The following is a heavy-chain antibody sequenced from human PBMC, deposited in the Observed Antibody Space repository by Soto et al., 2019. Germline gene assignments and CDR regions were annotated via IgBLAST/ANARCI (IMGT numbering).Heavy chain of an antibody. J-gene: IGHJ6*02. Sequence: GGSLRLSCAASGFTFSNYWMHWVRQAPGKGLEWVSAISGSVGSTYYADSVKGRFTISRDNSKNTVYLQMSSLRAEDTALYYCTKGAYGMDVWGQGTTVTVSS. V-gene: IGHV3-23*01. CDR2: ISGSVGST. CDR3: TKGAYGMDV. CDR1: GFTFSNYW.